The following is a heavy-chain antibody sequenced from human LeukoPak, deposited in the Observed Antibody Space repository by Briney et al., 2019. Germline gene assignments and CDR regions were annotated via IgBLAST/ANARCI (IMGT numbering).Heavy chain of an antibody. CDR3: AKDIYGGNSLDGYYFDY. J-gene: IGHJ4*02. V-gene: IGHV3-23*01. Sequence: GGSLRLSCAASGFTFSSYAMSWVRQAPGKGLEWVSAISGSGGSTYYADSVKGRFTISRDNSKNTLYLQMNSLRAEDTALYYCAKDIYGGNSLDGYYFDYWGQGTLVTVSS. CDR1: GFTFSSYA. CDR2: ISGSGGST. D-gene: IGHD4-23*01.